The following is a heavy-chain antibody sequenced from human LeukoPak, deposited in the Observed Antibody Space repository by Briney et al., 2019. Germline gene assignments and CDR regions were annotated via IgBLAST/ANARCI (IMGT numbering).Heavy chain of an antibody. CDR3: AREGHSSGWYYFDY. D-gene: IGHD6-19*01. Sequence: ASVKVSCKASGYTFTSYGISWVRQAPGQGLEWMGWISTYNGNTNYARKLQGRVTMTTDTSTSTAYMELRSLRSDDTAIYYCAREGHSSGWYYFDYWGQGTLVTVSS. CDR2: ISTYNGNT. CDR1: GYTFTSYG. J-gene: IGHJ4*02. V-gene: IGHV1-18*01.